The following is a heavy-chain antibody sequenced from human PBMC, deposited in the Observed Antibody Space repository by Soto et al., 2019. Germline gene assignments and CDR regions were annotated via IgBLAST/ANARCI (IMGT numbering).Heavy chain of an antibody. CDR1: GYTFTNYG. Sequence: QVQLVQSGAEVKKPGASVKVSCKASGYTFTNYGISWVRQAPGQGLEWLAWISAQNGNTKYALKVQARVTMTTDTSTSTAYMELRSLRSDDPAVYYCAREVLRLGEYDPFDIWGQGTMVTVTS. V-gene: IGHV1-18*04. CDR2: ISAQNGNT. J-gene: IGHJ3*02. CDR3: AREVLRLGEYDPFDI. D-gene: IGHD3-16*01.